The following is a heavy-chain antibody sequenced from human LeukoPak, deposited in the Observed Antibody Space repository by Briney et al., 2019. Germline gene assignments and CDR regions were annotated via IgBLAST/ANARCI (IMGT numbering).Heavy chain of an antibody. V-gene: IGHV4-59*01. J-gene: IGHJ1*01. CDR1: GGSISSYY. CDR2: IYYSGST. Sequence: TPSETLSLTCTVSGGSISSYYWSWIRQPPGKGLEWIGYIYYSGSTNYNPSLKSRVTISVDTSKNQFSLKLSSVTAADTAVYYCARDYLDSSGYWGQGTLVTVSS. D-gene: IGHD3-22*01. CDR3: ARDYLDSSGY.